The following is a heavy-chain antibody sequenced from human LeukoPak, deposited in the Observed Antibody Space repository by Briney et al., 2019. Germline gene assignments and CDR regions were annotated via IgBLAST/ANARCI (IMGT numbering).Heavy chain of an antibody. CDR1: GGSISSYY. V-gene: IGHV4-59*01. D-gene: IGHD3-3*01. CDR2: IYYSGST. Sequence: PSETLSLTCTVSGGSISSYYWSWIRQPPGKGLEWIGYIYYSGSTNYNPSLKSRVTISVDTSKNQFSLKLSFVTAADTAVYYCARSPSGYSDYWGQGTLVTVSS. CDR3: ARSPSGYSDY. J-gene: IGHJ4*02.